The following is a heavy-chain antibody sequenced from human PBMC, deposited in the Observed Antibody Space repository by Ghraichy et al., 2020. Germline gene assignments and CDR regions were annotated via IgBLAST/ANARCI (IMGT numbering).Heavy chain of an antibody. V-gene: IGHV4-59*01. CDR3: ARMRGHYYFDY. CDR1: GGSISSYY. Sequence: SQTLSLTCTVSGGSISSYYWSWIRQPPGKGLEWIGYIYYSGSTNYNPSLKSRVTISVDTSKNQFSLKLSSVTAADTAVYYCARMRGHYYFDYWGQGTLVTVSS. CDR2: IYYSGST. J-gene: IGHJ4*02. D-gene: IGHD3-16*01.